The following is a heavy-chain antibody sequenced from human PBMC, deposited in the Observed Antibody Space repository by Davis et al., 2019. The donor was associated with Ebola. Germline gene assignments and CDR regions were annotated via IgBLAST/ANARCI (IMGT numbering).Heavy chain of an antibody. D-gene: IGHD3-3*01. CDR3: ARDYPFLEWLSLDY. V-gene: IGHV1-46*01. J-gene: IGHJ4*02. Sequence: ASVKVSCKASGYTFTSYYMHWVRQAPGQGLEWMGIINPSGGSTSYAQKFQGRVTMTTDTSTSTAYMELRSLRSDDTAVYYCARDYPFLEWLSLDYWGQGTLVTVSS. CDR1: GYTFTSYY. CDR2: INPSGGST.